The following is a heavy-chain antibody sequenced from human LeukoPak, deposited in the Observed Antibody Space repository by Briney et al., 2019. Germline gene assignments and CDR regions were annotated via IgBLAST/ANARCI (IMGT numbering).Heavy chain of an antibody. Sequence: GGSLRLSCAASGFTFRSYAMSWVRQAPGKGLEWVSAISGSGGRTYYADSVKGRFTISRDNAKNSLYLQMNSLRAEDTAVYYCAKDGSRAWDIGFQHWGQGTLVTVSS. CDR3: AKDGSRAWDIGFQH. V-gene: IGHV3-23*01. CDR2: ISGSGGRT. J-gene: IGHJ1*01. D-gene: IGHD2-15*01. CDR1: GFTFRSYA.